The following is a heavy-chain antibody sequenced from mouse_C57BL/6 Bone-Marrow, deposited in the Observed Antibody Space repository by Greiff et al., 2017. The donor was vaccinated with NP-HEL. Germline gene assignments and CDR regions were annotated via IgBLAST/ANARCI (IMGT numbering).Heavy chain of an antibody. J-gene: IGHJ4*01. CDR2: IYWDDDK. D-gene: IGHD2-3*01. Sequence: QVTLKVSGPGILQSSQTLSLTCSFSGFSLSTSGMGVSWIRQPSGKGLEWLAHIYWDDDKRYNPSLKSRLTISKDTSRNQVFLKITSVYTADTATHYCARREGWLLRYVLDYWGQGTPVTVSS. CDR3: ARREGWLLRYVLDY. CDR1: GFSLSTSGMG. V-gene: IGHV8-12*01.